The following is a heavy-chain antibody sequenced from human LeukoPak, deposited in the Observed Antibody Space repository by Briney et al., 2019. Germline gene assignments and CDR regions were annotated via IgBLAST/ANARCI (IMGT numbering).Heavy chain of an antibody. CDR2: IRYDGSNK. CDR3: AKDYDFWSGYYDY. V-gene: IGHV3-30*02. J-gene: IGHJ4*02. D-gene: IGHD3-3*01. CDR1: GFTFSSYG. Sequence: PGGSLRLSCAASGFTFSSYGMHWVRQAPGKGLEWVAFIRYDGSNKYYEDSVKGRFTISRDNSKNTLYLQMNSLRAEDAAVYYCAKDYDFWSGYYDYWGQGTLVTVSS.